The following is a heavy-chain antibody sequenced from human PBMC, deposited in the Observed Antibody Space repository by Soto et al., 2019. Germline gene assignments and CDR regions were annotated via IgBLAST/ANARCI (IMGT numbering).Heavy chain of an antibody. J-gene: IGHJ6*01. V-gene: IGHV5-10-1*01. CDR3: ARRAGAARSYYYYGMDD. CDR2: IDPSDSYT. D-gene: IGHD6-6*01. CDR1: GYSFTSYW. Sequence: GESLKISCKGSGYSFTSYWISWVRQMPGKGLEWMGRIDPSDSYTNYSPSFQGHVTISADKSISTAYLQWSSLKASDTAMHYCARRAGAARSYYYYGMDDWCQGTTVTVSS.